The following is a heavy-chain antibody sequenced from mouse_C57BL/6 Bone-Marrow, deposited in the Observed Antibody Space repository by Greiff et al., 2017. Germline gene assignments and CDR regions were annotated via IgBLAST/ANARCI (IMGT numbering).Heavy chain of an antibody. CDR1: GYTFTSYW. J-gene: IGHJ1*03. CDR3: AMFGGPLGYFDV. V-gene: IGHV1-74*01. Sequence: QVHVKQPGAELVKPGASVKVSCKASGYTFTSYWMHWVKQRPGQGLEWIGRIHPSDSDTNYNQKFKGKATLTVDKSSSTAYMQLSSLTSEDSAVYYCAMFGGPLGYFDVWGTGTTVTVSS. D-gene: IGHD1-1*02. CDR2: IHPSDSDT.